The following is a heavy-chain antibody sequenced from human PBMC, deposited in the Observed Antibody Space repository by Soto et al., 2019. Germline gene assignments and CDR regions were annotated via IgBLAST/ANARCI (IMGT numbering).Heavy chain of an antibody. CDR3: ARGEGSYYGLDALDI. J-gene: IGHJ3*02. CDR1: GFTFSSYG. CDR2: IWYDGSNK. V-gene: IGHV3-33*01. Sequence: QVQLVESGGGVVQPGRSLRLSCAASGFTFSSYGMHWVRQAPGKGLEWVAVIWYDGSNKYYADSVKGRFTISRDNSKNTLYLQMNSLRAEDTAVYYCARGEGSYYGLDALDIWGQGTMVTVSS. D-gene: IGHD1-26*01.